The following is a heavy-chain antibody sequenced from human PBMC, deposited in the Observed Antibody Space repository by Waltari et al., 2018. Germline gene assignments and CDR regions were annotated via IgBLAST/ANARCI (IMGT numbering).Heavy chain of an antibody. CDR1: GGSFSGYY. V-gene: IGHV4-34*01. CDR3: ARVPSNKRNFDY. J-gene: IGHJ4*02. CDR2: INHSGST. Sequence: QVQLQQWGAGLLKPSETLSLTCAVYGGSFSGYYWSWIRQPPGKGLEWIGEINHSGSTNYNPSLKSRVTISVDTSKNQFSLNLRSVTAADTAVYYCARVPSNKRNFDYWGQGTLVTVSS.